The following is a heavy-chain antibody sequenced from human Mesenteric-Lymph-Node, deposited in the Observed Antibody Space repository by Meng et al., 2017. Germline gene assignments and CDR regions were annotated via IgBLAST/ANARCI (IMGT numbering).Heavy chain of an antibody. D-gene: IGHD6-13*01. V-gene: IGHV3-53*04. CDR2: IYSGGST. CDR3: AREGRVGAAAGTWSGYYYGMDV. J-gene: IGHJ6*02. CDR1: KFIFSGHS. Sequence: GGSLRLSCVGSKFIFSGHSMTWVRQAPGKGLEWVAVIYSGGSTYYADSVKGRFTISRHNSKNTLYLQMNSLRTEDTAVYYGAREGRVGAAAGTWSGYYYGMDVWGQGTTVTVSS.